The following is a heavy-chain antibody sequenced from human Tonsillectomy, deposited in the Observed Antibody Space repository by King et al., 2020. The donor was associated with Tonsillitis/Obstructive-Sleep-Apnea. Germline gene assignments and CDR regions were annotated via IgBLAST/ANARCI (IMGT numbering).Heavy chain of an antibody. CDR3: ARQYCSSTSCYMIDAFDI. CDR1: GYSFTSYW. Sequence: VQLVESGAEVKKPGESLKISCKGSGYSFTSYWIGWVRQMPGKGLEWMGIIYPGDSDTRYSPSFQGQVTISADKSISTAYLQWSSLKASDTAMYYCARQYCSSTSCYMIDAFDIWGQGTMVTVSS. J-gene: IGHJ3*02. V-gene: IGHV5-51*01. D-gene: IGHD2-2*02. CDR2: IYPGDSDT.